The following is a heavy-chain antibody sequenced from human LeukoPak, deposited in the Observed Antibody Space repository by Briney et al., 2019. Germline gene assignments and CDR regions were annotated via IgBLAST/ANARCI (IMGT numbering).Heavy chain of an antibody. Sequence: LSGRSLRLSCAASGFTFDDYAMHWVRQAPGKGLEWVSGISWNSGSIGYADSVKGRFTISRDNAKNSLYLQMDSLRAEDTALYYCAKDMIPRTYYYDSSGYEDWGQGTLVTVSS. D-gene: IGHD3-22*01. J-gene: IGHJ4*02. CDR3: AKDMIPRTYYYDSSGYED. V-gene: IGHV3-9*01. CDR2: ISWNSGSI. CDR1: GFTFDDYA.